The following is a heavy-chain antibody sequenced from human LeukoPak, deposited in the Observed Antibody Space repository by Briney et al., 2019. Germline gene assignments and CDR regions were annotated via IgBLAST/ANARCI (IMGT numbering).Heavy chain of an antibody. V-gene: IGHV3-11*01. CDR3: TKDPNGDYVGAFDF. J-gene: IGHJ3*01. Sequence: GGSLRLSCAASGFTFSDWYLSWIRQAPGKGLEWVSYISNSGSTIYYADSVKGRFTISRDNAKNSLYLQMNSLRAEDTAVYYCTKDPNGDYVGAFDFWDQGTLVIVSS. CDR2: ISNSGSTI. CDR1: GFTFSDWY. D-gene: IGHD4-17*01.